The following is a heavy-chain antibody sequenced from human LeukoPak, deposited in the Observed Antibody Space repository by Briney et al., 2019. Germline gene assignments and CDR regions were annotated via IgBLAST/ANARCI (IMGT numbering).Heavy chain of an antibody. CDR3: ARKPSSGRYYFDY. V-gene: IGHV4-39*01. J-gene: IGHJ4*02. D-gene: IGHD6-19*01. CDR2: IYYSGST. CDR1: GGSISSSSYS. Sequence: SETLSLTCTVSGGSISSSSYSWGWIRQPPGKGLEWIGSIYYSGSTYYNPSLKSRVTISVDTSKNQFSLKLSSVTAADTAVYYCARKPSSGRYYFDYWGQGTLVTVSS.